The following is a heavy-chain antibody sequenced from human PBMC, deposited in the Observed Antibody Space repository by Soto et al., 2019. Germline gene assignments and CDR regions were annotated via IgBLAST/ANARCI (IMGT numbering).Heavy chain of an antibody. J-gene: IGHJ4*02. V-gene: IGHV3-74*01. CDR2: VSGDGSVT. CDR1: GFTFSSHW. CDR3: TRRASGYGNFDS. Sequence: DVQFVESGGGLVQPGGSLRLSCVASGFTFSSHWMHWVRLAPGKGRVWVSRVSGDGSVTNYADSVEGRFTISRDNAKNTLYLQMNSLTDDDTAGYFCTRRASGYGNFDSWGQGTLVTVSS. D-gene: IGHD5-12*01.